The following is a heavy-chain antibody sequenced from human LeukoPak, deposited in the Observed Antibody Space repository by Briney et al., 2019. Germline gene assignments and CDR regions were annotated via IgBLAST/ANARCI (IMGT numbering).Heavy chain of an antibody. Sequence: PGGSLRLSCAASGFTFDDYGMSWVRQAPGKGLEGVSGINWNGGSTGYADSVKGRFTISRDNSKNTLYLQMNSLRAEDTAVYYCARGGSYLSAFDIWGQGTMVTVSS. CDR3: ARGGSYLSAFDI. CDR1: GFTFDDYG. V-gene: IGHV3-20*04. CDR2: INWNGGST. J-gene: IGHJ3*02. D-gene: IGHD1-26*01.